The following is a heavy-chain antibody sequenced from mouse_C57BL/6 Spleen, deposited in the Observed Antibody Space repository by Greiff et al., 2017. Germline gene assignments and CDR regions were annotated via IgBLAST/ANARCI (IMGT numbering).Heavy chain of an antibody. CDR3: ARRGAYYYGSSYWYFDV. CDR2: ISNGGGST. Sequence: EVKLLESGGGLVQPGGSLKLSCAASGFTFSDYYMYWVRQTPEKRLEWVAYISNGGGSTYYPDTVKGRFTISRDNAKNTLYLQMSRLKSEDTAMYYCARRGAYYYGSSYWYFDVWGTGTTVTVSS. V-gene: IGHV5-12*01. J-gene: IGHJ1*03. D-gene: IGHD1-1*01. CDR1: GFTFSDYY.